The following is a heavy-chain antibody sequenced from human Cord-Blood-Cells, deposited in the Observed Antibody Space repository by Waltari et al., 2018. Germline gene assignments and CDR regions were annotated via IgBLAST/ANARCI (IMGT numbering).Heavy chain of an antibody. V-gene: IGHV3-33*01. CDR1: GFTFSSYG. CDR3: AGAGYSGYDFDY. D-gene: IGHD5-12*01. J-gene: IGHJ4*02. CDR2: IWYDGSNK. Sequence: QVQLVESGGGVVQPGRSLRLSCAASGFTFSSYGMHWVRQAPGKGVGWVAVIWYDGSNKYYADSVKGRFTISRDNSKNTLYLQMNSLRAEDTAVYYCAGAGYSGYDFDYWGQGTLVTVSA.